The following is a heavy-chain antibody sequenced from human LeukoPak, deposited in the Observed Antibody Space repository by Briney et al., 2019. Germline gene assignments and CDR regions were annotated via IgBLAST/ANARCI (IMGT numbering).Heavy chain of an antibody. J-gene: IGHJ4*02. CDR3: AKDHGGTTTLDY. V-gene: IGHV3-30*04. CDR2: ISYDGSNK. CDR1: GFTFSSYA. D-gene: IGHD1-1*01. Sequence: PGGSLRLSCAASGFTFSSYAMHWVRQAPGKGLEWVAVISYDGSNKYYADSVKGRFTISRDNSKNTLYLQMNSLRAEDTAVYYCAKDHGGTTTLDYWGQGTLVTVSS.